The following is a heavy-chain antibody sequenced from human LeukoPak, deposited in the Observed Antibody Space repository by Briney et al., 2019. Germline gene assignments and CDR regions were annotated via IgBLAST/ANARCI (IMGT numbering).Heavy chain of an antibody. J-gene: IGHJ4*02. D-gene: IGHD3-10*01. CDR3: ARGRITMVRGVRTFDY. V-gene: IGHV4-34*01. CDR1: GGSFSGYY. Sequence: PSETLSLTCAVYGGSFSGYYWSWIRQPPGKGLEWIGEINHSGSTNYNPSLKSRVTISVDTPKNQFSLKLSSVTAADTAVYYCARGRITMVRGVRTFDYWGQGTLVTVSS. CDR2: INHSGST.